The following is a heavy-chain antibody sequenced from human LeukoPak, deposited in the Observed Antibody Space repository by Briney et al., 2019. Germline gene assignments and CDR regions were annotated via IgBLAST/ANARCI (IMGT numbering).Heavy chain of an antibody. CDR3: AKDLEQLSDY. Sequence: GGSLRLSCAASGFTFSSYSMNWVRQAPGKGPEWVSAISGSGGSTYYPDSVKGRFTISRDNSKNTLYLQMNSLRAEDTAVYYCAKDLEQLSDYWGQGTLVTVSS. D-gene: IGHD6-6*01. CDR2: ISGSGGST. CDR1: GFTFSSYS. V-gene: IGHV3-23*01. J-gene: IGHJ4*02.